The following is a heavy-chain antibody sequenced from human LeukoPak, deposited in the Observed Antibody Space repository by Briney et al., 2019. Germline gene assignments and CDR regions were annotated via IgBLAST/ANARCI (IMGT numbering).Heavy chain of an antibody. D-gene: IGHD7-27*01. CDR3: ASFAWGSDNWFDP. CDR2: IYYSGST. CDR1: GGSISSYY. Sequence: SETLSLTCTVSGGSISSYYWSWIRQPPGKGLEWIGYIYYSGSTNYNPSLKSRVTISVDTSKNQFSLKLSSVTAADTAVYYCASFAWGSDNWFDPWGQGTLVTVSS. J-gene: IGHJ5*02. V-gene: IGHV4-59*12.